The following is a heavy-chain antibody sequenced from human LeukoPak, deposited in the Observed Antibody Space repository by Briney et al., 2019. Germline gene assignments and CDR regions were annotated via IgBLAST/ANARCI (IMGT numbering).Heavy chain of an antibody. CDR1: GITFSSYA. V-gene: IGHV3-30*04. CDR3: ARDGAVAGADAIDI. Sequence: GGSLRLSCAASGITFSSYAMHWVRPAPGKGLEGVAVISYDGGNKYYADSVKGRFTISRDNSKNTLYLQMNSLRPEDTAVYYCARDGAVAGADAIDIWGQGTVVTVSS. J-gene: IGHJ3*02. CDR2: ISYDGGNK. D-gene: IGHD6-19*01.